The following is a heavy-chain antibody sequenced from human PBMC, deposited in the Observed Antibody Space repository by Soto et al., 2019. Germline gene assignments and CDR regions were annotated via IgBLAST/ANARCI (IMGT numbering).Heavy chain of an antibody. D-gene: IGHD3-10*01. CDR3: ARSGITMVRGVIIRSWFDP. CDR2: IYYSGST. J-gene: IGHJ5*02. Sequence: SETLSLTCTVSGGSIIRSSYYWGWIRQPPGKGLEWIGSIYYSGSTYYNPSLKSRVTISVDTSKNQFSLKLSSVTAADTAVYYCARSGITMVRGVIIRSWFDPWGQGTLVTVSS. CDR1: GGSIIRSSYY. V-gene: IGHV4-39*01.